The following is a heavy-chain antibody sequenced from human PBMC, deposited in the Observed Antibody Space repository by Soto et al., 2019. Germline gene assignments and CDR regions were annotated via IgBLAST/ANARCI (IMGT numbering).Heavy chain of an antibody. J-gene: IGHJ5*02. CDR1: GDTFSNYY. CDR3: AREKGAVAFDL. V-gene: IGHV1-69*06. D-gene: IGHD6-19*01. Sequence: QVQLVQSGAEVKKPGSSVKVSCKTSGDTFSNYYINWMRQAPGQGLEWVGGTIPISDTTNYARRFQGRVTITADKSTSTVYMVLSSLTSEDTALYYCAREKGAVAFDLWGQGTQVTVSS. CDR2: TIPISDTT.